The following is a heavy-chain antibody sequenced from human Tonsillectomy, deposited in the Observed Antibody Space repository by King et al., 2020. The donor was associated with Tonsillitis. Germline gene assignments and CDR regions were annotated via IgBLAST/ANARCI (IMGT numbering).Heavy chain of an antibody. D-gene: IGHD1-26*01. Sequence: QLVQSGGGLVQPGRSLRLSCAASGFTFDDYAMHWVRQAPGKGLEWVSGISWNSGSIGYADSVKGRFTISRDNAKNSLYLQMNSLRAEDTALYYCAKAGGGSSRLRDYYYCGMDVGGRGTTAIVSS. V-gene: IGHV3-9*01. CDR1: GFTFDDYA. CDR2: ISWNSGSI. J-gene: IGHJ6*02. CDR3: AKAGGGSSRLRDYYYCGMDV.